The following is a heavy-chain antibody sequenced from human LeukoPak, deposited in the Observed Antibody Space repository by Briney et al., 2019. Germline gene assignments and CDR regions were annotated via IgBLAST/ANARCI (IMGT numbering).Heavy chain of an antibody. CDR1: GFTFSSHR. V-gene: IGHV3-7*01. J-gene: IGHJ4*02. CDR3: ARDLSGITGYTYGRGIDY. CDR2: IKKDGSEK. D-gene: IGHD5-18*01. Sequence: GGSLRLSCAASGFTFSSHRMSWVRQATGQGLEWVANIKKDGSEKYYVDSVKGRFTISRDNAKTSLYLQMNSLRAEDTAVYYCARDLSGITGYTYGRGIDYWGQGTLVTVSS.